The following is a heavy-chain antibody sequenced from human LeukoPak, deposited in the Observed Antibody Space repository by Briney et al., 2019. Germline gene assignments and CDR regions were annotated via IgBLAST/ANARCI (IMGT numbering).Heavy chain of an antibody. Sequence: ASVKVSCKASGYTFTSYGISWVRQAPGQGLEWMGWINPNSGGTNYAQKFQGRVTMTRDTSISTAYMELSRLRSDDTAVYYCAKDPTDFDSTGQTYFDYWGQGTLVTVSS. V-gene: IGHV1-2*02. J-gene: IGHJ4*02. CDR3: AKDPTDFDSTGQTYFDY. CDR1: GYTFTSYG. CDR2: INPNSGGT. D-gene: IGHD3-22*01.